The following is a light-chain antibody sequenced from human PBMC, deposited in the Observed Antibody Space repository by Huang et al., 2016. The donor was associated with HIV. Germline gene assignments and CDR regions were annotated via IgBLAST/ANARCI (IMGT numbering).Light chain of an antibody. Sequence: DIQMTQSPSSLSASVGDRVTITCRASQTITNSLNWYQQKPGKAPKLLIYAASTSQSGVPSRFSGSGSGTDFTLTLNNLQPDDFATYYCQQSHSSPRTFGEGTRVEIK. CDR1: QTITNS. CDR3: QQSHSSPRT. J-gene: IGKJ1*01. CDR2: AAS. V-gene: IGKV1-39*01.